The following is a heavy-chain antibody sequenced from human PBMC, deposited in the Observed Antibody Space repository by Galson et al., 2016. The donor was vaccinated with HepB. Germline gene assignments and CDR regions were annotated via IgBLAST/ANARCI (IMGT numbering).Heavy chain of an antibody. CDR3: ARVILSS. Sequence: SLRLSCAGSGFPFSDFYMTWIRQAPGKGLELIAHISKDAKYPAYADSLKGRFVISRDNAKKSVSLHVSGLRPEDTAVYYCARVILSSWAQGVLVTVSS. J-gene: IGHJ5*02. CDR2: ISKDAKYP. V-gene: IGHV3-11*05. CDR1: GFPFSDFY. D-gene: IGHD3-16*01.